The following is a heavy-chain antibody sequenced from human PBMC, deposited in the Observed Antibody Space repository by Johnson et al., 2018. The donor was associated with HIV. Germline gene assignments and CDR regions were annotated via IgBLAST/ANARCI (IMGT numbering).Heavy chain of an antibody. V-gene: IGHV3-30-3*01. J-gene: IGHJ3*02. CDR2: ISYDGSNK. CDR3: ARESIIWGDTRLLEGAFDI. CDR1: GFTFSSYA. Sequence: QVQLVESGGGVVQPGRSLRLSCAASGFTFSSYAMHWVRQAPGKGLEWVAVISYDGSNKYYADSVKGRFPISRDNSKNTRNLQMNSLRAEDTAFYYCARESIIWGDTRLLEGAFDIWGQGTMVTVSS. D-gene: IGHD3-16*01.